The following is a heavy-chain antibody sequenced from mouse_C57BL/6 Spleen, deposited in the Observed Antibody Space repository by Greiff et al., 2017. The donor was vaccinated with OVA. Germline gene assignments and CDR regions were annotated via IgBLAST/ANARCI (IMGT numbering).Heavy chain of an antibody. CDR1: GYTFTSYW. D-gene: IGHD2-12*01. V-gene: IGHV1-50*01. Sequence: QVQLKQPGAELVKPGASVKLSCKASGYTFTSYWMQWVKQRPGQGLEWIGEIDPSDSYTNYNQKFKGKATLTVDTSSSTAYMQLSSLTSEDSAVYYCARGDDGWFAYWGQGTLVTVSA. J-gene: IGHJ3*01. CDR2: IDPSDSYT. CDR3: ARGDDGWFAY.